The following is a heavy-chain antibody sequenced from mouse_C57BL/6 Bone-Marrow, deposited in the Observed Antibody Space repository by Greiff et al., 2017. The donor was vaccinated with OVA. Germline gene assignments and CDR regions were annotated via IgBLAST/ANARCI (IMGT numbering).Heavy chain of an antibody. CDR1: GYTFTSYG. D-gene: IGHD5-1*01. Sequence: QVHVKQSGAELARPGASVKLSCKASGYTFTSYGISWVKQRTGQGLEWIGEIYPRSGNTYYNEKFKGKATLTAAKSSRTAYMELRRLTYEDTAVYVGERGGVHYAMDYGGKGNSVTVSS. J-gene: IGHJ4*01. CDR2: IYPRSGNT. V-gene: IGHV1-81*01. CDR3: ERGGVHYAMDY.